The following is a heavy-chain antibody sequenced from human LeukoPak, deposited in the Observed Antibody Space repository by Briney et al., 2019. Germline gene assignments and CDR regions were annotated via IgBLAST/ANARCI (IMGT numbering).Heavy chain of an antibody. J-gene: IGHJ4*02. CDR3: ARGRRYCSGGSCFYYFDY. CDR2: MNPNSGNT. D-gene: IGHD2-15*01. CDR1: GYTFTSSD. Sequence: ASVKVSCKASGYTFTSSDNNWLRQATGQGLEWMGWMNPNSGNTGYAQKFQGRVTITRNTSISTAYMELSSLRSEDTAVYYCARGRRYCSGGSCFYYFDYWGQGTLVTVSS. V-gene: IGHV1-8*03.